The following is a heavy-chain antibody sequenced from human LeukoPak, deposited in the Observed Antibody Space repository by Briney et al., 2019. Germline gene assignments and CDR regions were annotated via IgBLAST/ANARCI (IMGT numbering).Heavy chain of an antibody. J-gene: IGHJ4*02. CDR1: GFTFSSYW. V-gene: IGHV3-74*01. D-gene: IGHD3-22*01. Sequence: GGSLRLSCAASGFTFSSYWMHWVRQAPGKGLVWVSRINSGGSSTSYADSVKGRFTISRDNAKNTLYLQMNSLRAEDTAVYYCARRPKGYYYDSSGFFDYWGQGTLVTVSS. CDR3: ARRPKGYYYDSSGFFDY. CDR2: INSGGSST.